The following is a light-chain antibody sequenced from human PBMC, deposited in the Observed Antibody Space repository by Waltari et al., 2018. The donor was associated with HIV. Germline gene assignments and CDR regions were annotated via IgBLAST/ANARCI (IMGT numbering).Light chain of an antibody. Sequence: IQMTQSPSILSASVRDRVSIPCRASQNVDSCLAWYQQRPGRAPKLLIYKSSTLEYGVPARFSGSGSGTDFTLTISSLQPDDFATYYCQQYNSDFYTFGQGTRLDLK. CDR1: QNVDSC. J-gene: IGKJ2*01. V-gene: IGKV1-5*03. CDR3: QQYNSDFYT. CDR2: KSS.